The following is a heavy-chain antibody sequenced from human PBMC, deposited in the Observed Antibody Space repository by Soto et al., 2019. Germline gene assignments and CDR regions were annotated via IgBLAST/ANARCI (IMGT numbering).Heavy chain of an antibody. Sequence: GASVKVSCKASGGTFSSYAISWVRQAPGQGLEWMGGIIPIFGTANYAQKFQGRVTITADESTSTAYMELSSLRSEDTAVYYCARDEDSGSYYGYYYGMDVWGQGTTVTVSS. CDR1: GGTFSSYA. J-gene: IGHJ6*02. CDR3: ARDEDSGSYYGYYYGMDV. D-gene: IGHD1-26*01. V-gene: IGHV1-69*13. CDR2: IIPIFGTA.